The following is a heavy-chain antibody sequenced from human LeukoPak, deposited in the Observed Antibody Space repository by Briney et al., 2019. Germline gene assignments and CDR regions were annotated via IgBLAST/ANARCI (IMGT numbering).Heavy chain of an antibody. D-gene: IGHD3-16*02. CDR1: GDTFTSYG. V-gene: IGHV1-18*01. CDR3: ARPMDYVWGSYRYTSDY. Sequence: ASVKVSCKASGDTFTSYGISWVRQAPGQGLEWMGWISAYNGNTNYAQKLQGRVTMTTDTSTSTAYMELRSLRSDDTAVYYCARPMDYVWGSYRYTSDYWGQGTLVTVSS. CDR2: ISAYNGNT. J-gene: IGHJ4*02.